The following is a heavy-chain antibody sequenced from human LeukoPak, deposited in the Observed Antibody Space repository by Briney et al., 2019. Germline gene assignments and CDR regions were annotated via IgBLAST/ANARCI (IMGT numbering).Heavy chain of an antibody. CDR3: ARVGNNGRWHARFHY. CDR1: GGSINGYY. D-gene: IGHD1/OR15-1a*01. CDR2: IFWSGTS. V-gene: IGHV4-59*01. J-gene: IGHJ4*02. Sequence: SETLSLTCTVSGGSINGYYWSWIRQPPGKGLEWIGYIFWSGTSNYNPSLKSRVTISVDASRNQFSLNVTSVTAADTAVYYCARVGNNGRWHARFHYWGQGALVTVSS.